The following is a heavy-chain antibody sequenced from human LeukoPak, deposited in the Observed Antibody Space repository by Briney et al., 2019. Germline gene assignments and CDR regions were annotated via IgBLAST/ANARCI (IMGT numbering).Heavy chain of an antibody. CDR3: ARAIRGSAVDTGDR. D-gene: IGHD3-10*01. CDR2: IKNDGSEE. V-gene: IGHV3-7*01. J-gene: IGHJ4*02. CDR1: GFTFSRYW. Sequence: PGGSLRPSCAAPGFTFSRYWMRWVRQAPGKGLEGVANIKNDGSEEYYVDSVKGRFTISRDNARNSLFLQMNSLTVEDTAVYYCARAIRGSAVDTGDRWGQGTLVTVSP.